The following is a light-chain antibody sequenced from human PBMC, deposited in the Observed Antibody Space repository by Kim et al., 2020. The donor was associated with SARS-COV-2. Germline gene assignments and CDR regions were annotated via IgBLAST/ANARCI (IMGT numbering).Light chain of an antibody. CDR2: DAS. Sequence: LCPGERASLSGRASQSVTTYLAWYQQKPRQAPILLIYDASNRATGIPARFSGSGSGTDFTLTISSLESEDFAVYYCQQRSNWPLTFGGGTKVDIK. J-gene: IGKJ4*01. CDR1: QSVTTY. CDR3: QQRSNWPLT. V-gene: IGKV3-11*01.